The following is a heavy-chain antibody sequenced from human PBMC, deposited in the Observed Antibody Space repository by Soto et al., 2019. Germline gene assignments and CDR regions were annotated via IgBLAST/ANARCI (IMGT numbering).Heavy chain of an antibody. CDR1: GYTFTGYY. Sequence: ASVKVSCKASGYTFTGYYMHWVRQAPGQGLEWMGWINPNSGGTNYAQKFQGWVTMTRDTSISTAYMELSRLRSDDTAVYYCARGVDDILTGPDYYYYYIDVWGKGTTVTVSS. CDR2: INPNSGGT. D-gene: IGHD3-9*01. J-gene: IGHJ6*03. V-gene: IGHV1-2*04. CDR3: ARGVDDILTGPDYYYYYIDV.